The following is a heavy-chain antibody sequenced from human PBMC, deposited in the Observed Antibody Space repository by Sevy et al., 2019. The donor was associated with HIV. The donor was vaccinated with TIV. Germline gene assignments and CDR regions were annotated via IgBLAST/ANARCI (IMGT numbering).Heavy chain of an antibody. CDR2: IDWDDDK. CDR1: GFSLSTSGMC. Sequence: SGPTLVKPTQTLTLTCTFSGFSLSTSGMCVSWIRQPPGKALEWLALIDWDDDKYYSTSLKTRLTISKETSKNQGVPTMTNKDPVDTATYYCARSGYSSDPRFRGGPAASYAFDIWGQGTMATVSS. V-gene: IGHV2-70*01. D-gene: IGHD3-22*01. CDR3: ARSGYSSDPRFRGGPAASYAFDI. J-gene: IGHJ3*02.